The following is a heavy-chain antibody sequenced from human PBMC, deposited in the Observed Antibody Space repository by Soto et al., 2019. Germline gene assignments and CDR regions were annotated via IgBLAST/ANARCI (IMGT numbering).Heavy chain of an antibody. CDR2: ISGSGDDT. D-gene: IGHD1-1*01. CDR1: GPTLSRYA. CDR3: AIYRLASVLLEVTSY. Sequence: GEYLRVSWAASGPTLSRYAMSGVRQAPGKGLEWVSSISGSGDDTYYADSVKGRFTISRDNSKNMLYLELNSLRAEDTALYYCAIYRLASVLLEVTSYWAQ. J-gene: IGHJ4*02. V-gene: IGHV3-23*01.